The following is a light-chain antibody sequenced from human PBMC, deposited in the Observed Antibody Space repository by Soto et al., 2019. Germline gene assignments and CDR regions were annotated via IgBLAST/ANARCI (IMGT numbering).Light chain of an antibody. Sequence: EVVMTQSPLSLPVTLGQPASISCRSSQSLAYIDGNTYLTWFHQRPGQSPRRLIYYVSNRDSGVPARFTRRGSCTDFTLKISRVEAEDAGIYYCMQSTHWPPYTFGQGTKLEIK. CDR1: QSLAYIDGNTY. J-gene: IGKJ2*01. V-gene: IGKV2-30*01. CDR3: MQSTHWPPYT. CDR2: YVS.